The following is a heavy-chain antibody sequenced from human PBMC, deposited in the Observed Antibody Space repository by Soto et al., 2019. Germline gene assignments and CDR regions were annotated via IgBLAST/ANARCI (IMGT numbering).Heavy chain of an antibody. CDR1: GGSISSYY. CDR2: IYYSGST. CDR3: ARALWFGELLYFDY. Sequence: PSETLSLTCTVSGGSISSYYWSWIRQPPGKGLEWIGYIYYSGSTNYNPSLKSRVTISVDTSKNQFSLKLSSVTAADTAVYYCARALWFGELLYFDYWGQGTLVTVSS. D-gene: IGHD3-10*01. J-gene: IGHJ4*02. V-gene: IGHV4-59*01.